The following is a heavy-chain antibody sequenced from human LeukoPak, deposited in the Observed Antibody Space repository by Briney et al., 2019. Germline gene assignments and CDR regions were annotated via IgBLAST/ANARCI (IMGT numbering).Heavy chain of an antibody. Sequence: SETLSLTCAAYGGSFSGYYWSWIRQPPGKGLEWIGEINHSGSTNYNPSLKSRVTISLDTSKNQFSLKVISMTAADTAAYYCTKSDGYGLIRICGRGTMVTVSS. D-gene: IGHD3-10*01. J-gene: IGHJ3*02. CDR1: GGSFSGYY. V-gene: IGHV4-34*03. CDR3: TKSDGYGLIRI. CDR2: INHSGST.